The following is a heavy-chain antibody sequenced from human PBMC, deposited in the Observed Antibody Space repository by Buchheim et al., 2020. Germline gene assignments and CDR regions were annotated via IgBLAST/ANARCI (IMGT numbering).Heavy chain of an antibody. CDR3: AKSDTIFGVVNPYYYYYGMDV. CDR1: GFTFSSYA. CDR2: ISGSGGST. V-gene: IGHV3-23*01. Sequence: EVQLLESGGGLVQPGGSLRLSCAASGFTFSSYAMSWVRQAPGKGLEWVSAISGSGGSTYYADSVKGRFTISRDNSKNTLYLQMNGLRAEDTAVYYCAKSDTIFGVVNPYYYYYGMDVWGQGTT. D-gene: IGHD3-3*01. J-gene: IGHJ6*02.